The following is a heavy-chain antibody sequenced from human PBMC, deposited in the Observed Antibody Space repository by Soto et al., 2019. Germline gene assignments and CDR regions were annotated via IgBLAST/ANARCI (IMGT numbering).Heavy chain of an antibody. J-gene: IGHJ6*02. CDR1: GFTFSSYA. Sequence: PGGSLRLSCAASGFTFSSYAMHWVRQAPGKGLEWVAVISYDGSNKYYADSVKGRFTISRDNSKNTLYLQMNSLRAEDTAVYYCAREITRLHGMDVWGQGTTVTVSS. D-gene: IGHD1-20*01. V-gene: IGHV3-30-3*01. CDR3: AREITRLHGMDV. CDR2: ISYDGSNK.